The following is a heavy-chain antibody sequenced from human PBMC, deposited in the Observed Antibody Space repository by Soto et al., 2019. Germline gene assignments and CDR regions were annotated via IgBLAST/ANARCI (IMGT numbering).Heavy chain of an antibody. J-gene: IGHJ4*02. V-gene: IGHV3-9*01. CDR1: GFTFDDYA. D-gene: IGHD2-8*02. CDR3: AKERYCTDTTCHSGHDH. Sequence: QSGGSLRLSCVASGFTFDDYAMNWVRQVPGKGLEWVSGISWNSGDVAYADSVKGRFTISRDNGKNSLYLQMNSLKTEDTALYYCAKERYCTDTTCHSGHDHWGQGTLVTVSS. CDR2: ISWNSGDV.